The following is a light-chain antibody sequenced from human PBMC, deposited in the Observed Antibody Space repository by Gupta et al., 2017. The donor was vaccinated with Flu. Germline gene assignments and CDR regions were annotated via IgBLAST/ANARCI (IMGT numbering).Light chain of an antibody. CDR2: KAS. Sequence: DIQMTQSPSTLSASLGDRVTITCRASQSISDWLTWYQQKPGTAPKLLIYKASTLESGVPSRFSGSGSGTEFTLTINNLQPDDFATYFCQQDDDYPWTFGQGTKVEIK. J-gene: IGKJ1*01. CDR1: QSISDW. V-gene: IGKV1-5*03. CDR3: QQDDDYPWT.